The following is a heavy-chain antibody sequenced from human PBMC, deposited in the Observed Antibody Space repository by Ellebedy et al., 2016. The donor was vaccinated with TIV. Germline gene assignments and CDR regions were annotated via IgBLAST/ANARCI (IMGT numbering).Heavy chain of an antibody. Sequence: GESLKISCAASGSTFGTYWMNWVRQAPGKGLEWVTFVTSDGQRKDYADSVKDRFTISRDNAKNSLHLQMNSLRDEDTAVYYCARDQWLGRAYYFDSWGQGTLVTVSS. J-gene: IGHJ4*02. CDR3: ARDQWLGRAYYFDS. CDR1: GSTFGTYW. CDR2: VTSDGQRK. D-gene: IGHD6-19*01. V-gene: IGHV3-30*03.